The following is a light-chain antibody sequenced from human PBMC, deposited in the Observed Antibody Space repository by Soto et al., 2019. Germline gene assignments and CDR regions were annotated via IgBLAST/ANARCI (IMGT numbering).Light chain of an antibody. CDR2: GAS. CDR1: QSVSSSY. CDR3: QQYGSSPPYT. J-gene: IGKJ2*01. V-gene: IGKV3-20*01. Sequence: EIVLTQSPGTLSLSPGERATLSCRASQSVSSSYLAWYQQKPGQAPRLLIYGASSRATGIPDRFSGSGSGIDFTLTISRLGPEDFAVYYCQQYGSSPPYTFGQGTKLEIK.